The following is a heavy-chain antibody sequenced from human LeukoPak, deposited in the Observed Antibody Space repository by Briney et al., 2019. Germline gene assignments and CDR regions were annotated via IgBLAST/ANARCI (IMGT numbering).Heavy chain of an antibody. V-gene: IGHV4-59*01. Sequence: SETLSLTCTVSGGSISNYYWTWIRQPPGKGLEWIGSIYYDGSTNYNPSLKSRVTISLDTPKNQFSLKLTSVTAADTAVYYCARDGGYGSGSALWGQGTLITVSS. J-gene: IGHJ4*02. D-gene: IGHD3-10*01. CDR3: ARDGGYGSGSAL. CDR1: GGSISNYY. CDR2: IYYDGST.